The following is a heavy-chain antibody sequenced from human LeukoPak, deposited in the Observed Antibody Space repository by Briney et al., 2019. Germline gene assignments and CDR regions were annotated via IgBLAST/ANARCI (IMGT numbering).Heavy chain of an antibody. J-gene: IGHJ6*03. CDR3: AKDTLLMVRGVIGGYYYYYMDV. Sequence: PGGTLRLSCAASGFTFSSHGRNWVRQAPGKGLEWVSAITATSSSTHDADSVQGRFTISRDNSKNTLYLQMNSLRAEDTAVYYCAKDTLLMVRGVIGGYYYYYMDVWGKGTTVTISS. V-gene: IGHV3-23*01. CDR2: ITATSSST. D-gene: IGHD3-10*01. CDR1: GFTFSSHG.